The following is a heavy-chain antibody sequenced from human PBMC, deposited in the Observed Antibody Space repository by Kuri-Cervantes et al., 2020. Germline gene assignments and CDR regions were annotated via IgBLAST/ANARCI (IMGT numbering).Heavy chain of an antibody. D-gene: IGHD3-22*01. CDR1: GGSISSSSYY. J-gene: IGHJ3*02. CDR2: IYYSGST. V-gene: IGHV4-39*01. Sequence: GSLRLSCTVSGGSISSSSYYWGWIRQPPGKGLEWIGSIYYSGSTYYNPSLKSRVTISVDTSKNQFSLKLSSVTAADTAVYYCARPVMYYYDSSGADAFDIWGQGTMVTVSS. CDR3: ARPVMYYYDSSGADAFDI.